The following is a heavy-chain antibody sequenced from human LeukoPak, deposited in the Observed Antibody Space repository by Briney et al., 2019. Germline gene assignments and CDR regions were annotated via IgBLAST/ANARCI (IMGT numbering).Heavy chain of an antibody. CDR3: ARKNSGSYFDY. CDR2: IDWDDDK. J-gene: IGHJ4*02. CDR1: GFSLTTSKMC. V-gene: IGHV2-70*11. D-gene: IGHD1-26*01. Sequence: SGPALVKPTQTLTLTFTFSGFSLTTSKMCVNWIRQPPGKALEWLARIDWDDDKYYSTSLKSRLTISKDTSKNQVVLTMTNMDRVDTATYYCARKNSGSYFDYWGQGTLVSVSS.